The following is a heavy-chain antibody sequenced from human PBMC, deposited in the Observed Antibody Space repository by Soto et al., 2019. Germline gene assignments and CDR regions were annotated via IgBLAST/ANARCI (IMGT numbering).Heavy chain of an antibody. CDR1: GYTFTSYA. V-gene: IGHV1-3*01. D-gene: IGHD4-17*01. CDR2: INAGNGNT. Sequence: ASVKVSCKASGYTFTSYAMHWVRQAPGQRLEWMGWINAGNGNTKYSQKFQGRVTITRDTSASTAYMELSSLRSEDTAVYYCARDSDLYGTRYYFDYWGQGTLVTVSS. CDR3: ARDSDLYGTRYYFDY. J-gene: IGHJ4*02.